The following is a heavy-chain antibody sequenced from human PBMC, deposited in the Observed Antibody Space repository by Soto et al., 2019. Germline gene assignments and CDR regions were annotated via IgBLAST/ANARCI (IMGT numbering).Heavy chain of an antibody. V-gene: IGHV3-74*01. CDR1: GFXXXXXS. D-gene: IGHD3-10*01. CDR3: ARGWFGPDV. Sequence: EVQLVESGGGXXXXGGSXXLSCAASGFXXXXXSMHWVRQAPGKGLVWVSGIDNAGTDSTYADSVKGRFTSSRDNAKNTLYLQMNSLRVEDTAVYYCARGWFGPDVWGKGTTVTVSS. CDR2: IDNAGTDS. J-gene: IGHJ6*04.